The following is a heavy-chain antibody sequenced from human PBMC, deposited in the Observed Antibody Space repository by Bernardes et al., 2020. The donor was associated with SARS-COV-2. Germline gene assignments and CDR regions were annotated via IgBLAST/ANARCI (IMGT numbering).Heavy chain of an antibody. Sequence: NRSLTCAVYSGSFSGYYWSWIRQTPGKGLEWIGEINDSGSTKYNPALKSRVTISVDPSKNQFSLKLNSVTAADTAVYYCARGSAAVVSHFMLLFANWYFDLWGRGTLVTVSS. J-gene: IGHJ2*01. CDR1: SGSFSGYY. CDR3: ARGSAAVVSHFMLLFANWYFDL. V-gene: IGHV4-34*01. CDR2: INDSGST. D-gene: IGHD2-15*01.